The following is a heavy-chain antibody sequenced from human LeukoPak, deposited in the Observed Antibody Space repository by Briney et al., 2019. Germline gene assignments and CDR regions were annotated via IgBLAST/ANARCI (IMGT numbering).Heavy chain of an antibody. Sequence: PGGSLRLSCATSGFTFSAYSMIWVRQTPGKGLECLSYITSSSDSIHYADSVRGRFTISRDNAKNTLYLQMNSLRADDTAVYYCASSLLGVSPWGQGTLVTVSS. CDR2: ITSSSDSI. D-gene: IGHD3-3*01. V-gene: IGHV3-48*04. CDR1: GFTFSAYS. CDR3: ASSLLGVSP. J-gene: IGHJ4*02.